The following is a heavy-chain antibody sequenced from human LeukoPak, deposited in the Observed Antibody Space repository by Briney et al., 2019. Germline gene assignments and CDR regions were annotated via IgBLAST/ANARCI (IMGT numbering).Heavy chain of an antibody. CDR3: AKRSGPNSGPFDS. CDR2: VRKDATEK. CDR1: GFIFTEYG. Sequence: GGSLTLFCAASGFIFTEYGMYWVRQTPGKGRGGVAFVRKDATEKKYADSVEGRFTISRDDSENTVYLKMNNLRVDDTAVYYCAKRSGPNSGPFDSWGQGTPVIVSS. V-gene: IGHV3-30*02. J-gene: IGHJ4*02. D-gene: IGHD1-1*01.